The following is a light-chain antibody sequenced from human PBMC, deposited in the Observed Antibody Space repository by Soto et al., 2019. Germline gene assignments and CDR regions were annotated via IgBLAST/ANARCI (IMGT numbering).Light chain of an antibody. CDR2: DVS. J-gene: IGLJ1*01. CDR1: SSDVGGYNY. CDR3: NSYTSSSTYV. Sequence: QSVLTQPASVSGSPGQSITISCTGTSSDVGGYNYVSWYQQHPGKAPKLMIYDVSNRPSGVSNRFSGSKSGNTASLTISGFQAEDEADYYCNSYTSSSTYVFGTGTKLTVL. V-gene: IGLV2-14*01.